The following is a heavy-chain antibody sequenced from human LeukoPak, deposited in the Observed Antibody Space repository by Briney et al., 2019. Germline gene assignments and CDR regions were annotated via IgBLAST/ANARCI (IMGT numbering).Heavy chain of an antibody. CDR1: GFTFSDYY. J-gene: IGHJ5*02. V-gene: IGHV4-31*02. CDR3: ARDLKVRGAPHNWFDP. Sequence: LRLSCAASGFTFSDYYMSWIRHHPGKGLEWIGYIYYSGSTYYNPSLKSRVSISADTSKNQFSLKLNSVTAADTAVYYCARDLKVRGAPHNWFDPWGQGTLVTVSS. D-gene: IGHD3-10*01. CDR2: IYYSGST.